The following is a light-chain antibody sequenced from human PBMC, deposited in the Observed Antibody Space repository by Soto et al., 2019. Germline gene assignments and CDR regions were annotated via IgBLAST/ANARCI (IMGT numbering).Light chain of an antibody. J-gene: IGKJ1*01. CDR2: AAS. V-gene: IGKV1-39*01. CDR1: QSISNY. Sequence: DIHLTQSPSSLSASVGDRVTITCRASQSISNYLNWYQQKPGEAPKVLVFAASTLQSGVPSRFRSSGSGTDFTLTITSLRPEDFATYYCQQSYVTLRTFGLGTRV. CDR3: QQSYVTLRT.